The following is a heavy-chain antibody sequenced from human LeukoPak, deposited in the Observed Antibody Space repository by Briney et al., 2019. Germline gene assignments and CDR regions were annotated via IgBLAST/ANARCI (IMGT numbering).Heavy chain of an antibody. D-gene: IGHD6-19*01. V-gene: IGHV3-7*01. CDR2: IKQDGSEK. CDR1: GFTFSSYW. CDR3: ARGPYSSGPPDAFDI. J-gene: IGHJ3*02. Sequence: GGSLRLSCAASGFTFSSYWMSWVRQAPGKGLEWVANIKQDGSEKYYVDSVKGRFTISRDNAKNSLYLQMNSLRAEDTAVYYCARGPYSSGPPDAFDIWGQGTMVTVSS.